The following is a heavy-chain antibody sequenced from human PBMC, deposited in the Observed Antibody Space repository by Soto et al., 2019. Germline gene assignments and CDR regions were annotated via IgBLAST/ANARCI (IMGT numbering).Heavy chain of an antibody. CDR2: TSFDGFNQ. V-gene: IGHV3-30*03. CDR3: ARAPGRARIILCVD. Sequence: TLSCLGAECNSSHYSMQRESTDPGKGLEWVALTSFDGFNQYYGKSVEGRFTISRDNSKNTLYLQMDSLRPEDSAIYFCARAPGRARIILCVDCGQGTLVTV. D-gene: IGHD3-10*01. J-gene: IGHJ4*02. CDR1: ECNSSHYS.